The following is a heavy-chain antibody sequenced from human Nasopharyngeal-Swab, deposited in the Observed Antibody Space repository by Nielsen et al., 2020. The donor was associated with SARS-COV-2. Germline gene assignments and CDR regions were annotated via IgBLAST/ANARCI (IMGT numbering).Heavy chain of an antibody. V-gene: IGHV1-18*01. J-gene: IGHJ5*02. CDR1: GYTSTSYG. D-gene: IGHD6-19*01. CDR2: ISAYNGNT. Sequence: ASAQVSCKVSGYTSTSYGISWVRQAPGQGLEWMGWISAYNGNTNYAQKLQGRVTMTTDTSTSTAYMALRSLRSDDTAVYYCARAAVAGENWFDPWGQGTLVTVSS. CDR3: ARAAVAGENWFDP.